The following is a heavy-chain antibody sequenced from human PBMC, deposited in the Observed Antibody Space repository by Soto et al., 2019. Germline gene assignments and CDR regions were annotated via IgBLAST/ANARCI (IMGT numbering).Heavy chain of an antibody. Sequence: EVQLLESGGGLVQPGGSLSLSCAASAFTFNNYAMSWVRQAPGKGLEWVSGIGGSGRTTYYADSVKGRFTISRDNYNNTLVLQMNSLRAEDTAVYYCAKSRYSDSSGDFYDYWGQGTLVTVSS. CDR1: AFTFNNYA. CDR3: AKSRYSDSSGDFYDY. J-gene: IGHJ4*02. D-gene: IGHD3-22*01. CDR2: IGGSGRTT. V-gene: IGHV3-23*01.